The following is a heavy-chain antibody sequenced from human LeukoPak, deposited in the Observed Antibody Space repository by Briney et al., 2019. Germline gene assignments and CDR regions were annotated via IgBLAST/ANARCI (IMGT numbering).Heavy chain of an antibody. J-gene: IGHJ4*02. CDR1: GFSFSNYD. CDR2: IGTAGDT. D-gene: IGHD5-12*01. CDR3: ARGHIVATGLDY. Sequence: GGSLRLSCTASGFSFSNYDMHWVRQAPGKGLEWVSAIGTAGDTYYPGSVKGRFTISRENAKNSLYLQMNSLRAGDTAVYYCARGHIVATGLDYWGQGTLVTVSS. V-gene: IGHV3-13*01.